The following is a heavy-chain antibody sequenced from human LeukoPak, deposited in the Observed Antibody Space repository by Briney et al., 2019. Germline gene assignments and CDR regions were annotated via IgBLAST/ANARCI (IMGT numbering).Heavy chain of an antibody. CDR1: GFTFSSYS. CDR2: ISSSSSYI. J-gene: IGHJ6*02. V-gene: IGHV3-21*01. D-gene: IGHD4-4*01. CDR3: ARVDSNYVRDYYGMDV. Sequence: TGGSLRLSCAASGFTFSSYSMNWVRQAPGKGLEWVSSISSSSSYIYYADSVKGRFTISRDNAKNSLYLQMNSLRAEDTAVYYCARVDSNYVRDYYGMDVWGQGTTVTVSS.